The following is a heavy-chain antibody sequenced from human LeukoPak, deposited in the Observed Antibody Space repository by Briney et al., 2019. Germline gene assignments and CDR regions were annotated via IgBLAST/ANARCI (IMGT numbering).Heavy chain of an antibody. CDR1: GGSISSYY. CDR2: IYYSGNT. Sequence: PSETLSLTCTVSGGSISSYYWSWIRQPPGEGLEWIGYIYYSGNTNYNPSLKSRVTISVDTSKNQLSLKLSSVTAADTAVYYCARTRYYYNSRSYGAPYYFDYWGQGTLVTVSS. CDR3: ARTRYYYNSRSYGAPYYFDY. D-gene: IGHD3-10*01. J-gene: IGHJ4*02. V-gene: IGHV4-59*08.